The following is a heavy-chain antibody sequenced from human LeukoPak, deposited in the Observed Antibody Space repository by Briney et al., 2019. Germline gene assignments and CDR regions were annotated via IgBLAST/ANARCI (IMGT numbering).Heavy chain of an antibody. V-gene: IGHV1-2*02. CDR2: INPNSGGT. CDR1: GYTFPDYY. CDR3: ARDGTSVMVDFDY. D-gene: IGHD5-18*01. Sequence: ASVKVSHKASGYTFPDYYLYWVRQAPGQGLEWMGWINPNSGGTNYAQKFQGRVTMTRHTSISTAYMELSRLRSDDTAVYYCARDGTSVMVDFDYWGQGTLVTVSS. J-gene: IGHJ4*02.